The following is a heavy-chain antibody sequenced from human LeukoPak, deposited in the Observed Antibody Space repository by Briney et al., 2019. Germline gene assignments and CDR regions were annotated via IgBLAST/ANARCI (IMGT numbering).Heavy chain of an antibody. CDR2: LSPRDGET. J-gene: IGHJ4*02. CDR1: GSTLTTIS. D-gene: IGHD2-21*02. V-gene: IGHV1-24*01. CDR3: ATGAMTYEY. Sequence: ASVKVSCTVSGSTLTTISIDWVRRAPGKGLEWMGSLSPRDGETSHAQKFQGRFNMTADTATDTAYMEMSSLESGDTAVYYCATGAMTYEYWGQGTLVTVSS.